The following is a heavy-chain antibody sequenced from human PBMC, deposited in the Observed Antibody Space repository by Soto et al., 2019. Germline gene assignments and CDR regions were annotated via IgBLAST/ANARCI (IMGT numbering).Heavy chain of an antibody. D-gene: IGHD3-22*01. CDR1: GDTFSTYS. J-gene: IGHJ4*02. V-gene: IGHV1-69*08. CDR3: ARERSRYDRSGYYRPDY. Sequence: GASVKVSCKASGDTFSTYSIGWVRQAPGQGLEWLGGIIPILGTPSYAQRFQGRVTITADKSTSTAYMELSSLRSEDTAVYYCARERSRYDRSGYYRPDYWGQGTLVTAPQ. CDR2: IIPILGTP.